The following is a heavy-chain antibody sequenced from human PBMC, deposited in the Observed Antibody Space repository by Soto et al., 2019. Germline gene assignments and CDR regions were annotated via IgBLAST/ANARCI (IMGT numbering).Heavy chain of an antibody. CDR3: TCWIAARCS. Sequence: EVQLVESGGDLVQPGGSLRLSCAASGFTLSDHYMDWVRQAPGKGLEWVARTKNRSQRYTIEYAASVKGRFTISRADSKNSLFLQMNRLKSDDTAVYYCTCWIAARCSWGQGPLVTVAS. V-gene: IGHV3-72*01. CDR1: GFTLSDHY. CDR2: TKNRSQRYTI. D-gene: IGHD6-6*01. J-gene: IGHJ4*02.